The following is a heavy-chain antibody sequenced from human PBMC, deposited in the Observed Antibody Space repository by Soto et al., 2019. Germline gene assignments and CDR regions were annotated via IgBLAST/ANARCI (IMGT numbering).Heavy chain of an antibody. CDR3: AREVVTETTLGNFDL. Sequence: QVHLVQSGAEVKKSGSSVRVSCTASGGTFTNDAISWVRQAPGQGLEWLGRIIPFFGTPDYSQSFQGRLTITADESTGTAYMDLRSLRSDDTAVYYCAREVVTETTLGNFDLWGQGTLVTVAS. CDR1: GGTFTNDA. V-gene: IGHV1-69*01. CDR2: IIPFFGTP. J-gene: IGHJ4*02. D-gene: IGHD2-21*02.